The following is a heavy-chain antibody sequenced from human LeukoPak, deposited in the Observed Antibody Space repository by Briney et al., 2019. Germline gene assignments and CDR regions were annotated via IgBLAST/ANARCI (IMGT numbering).Heavy chain of an antibody. V-gene: IGHV1-8*03. CDR2: MNPNSGNT. J-gene: IGHJ4*02. CDR1: GYTFTSYD. D-gene: IGHD3-10*01. Sequence: ASVKVSCKASGYTFTSYDINWVRQATGQGLEWMGWMNPNSGNTGYAQKFQGRVTITRNTSISTAYMELSSLRSEDTAVYYCAGDRFGELFPYYWGQGTLVTVSS. CDR3: AGDRFGELFPYY.